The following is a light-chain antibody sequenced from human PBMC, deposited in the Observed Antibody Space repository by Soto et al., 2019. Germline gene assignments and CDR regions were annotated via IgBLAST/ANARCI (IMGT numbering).Light chain of an antibody. J-gene: IGKJ4*01. CDR3: PQYDNLPLT. Sequence: DIPLTQSPSSRSTSVGDRVTITCQASQDIKNYLNWYQQKSGKAPKLLIYDASDLETGVPSRFSGSGSGTDFTFTINSLQPEDIATYYCPQYDNLPLTFGGGTNVDI. CDR1: QDIKNY. CDR2: DAS. V-gene: IGKV1-33*01.